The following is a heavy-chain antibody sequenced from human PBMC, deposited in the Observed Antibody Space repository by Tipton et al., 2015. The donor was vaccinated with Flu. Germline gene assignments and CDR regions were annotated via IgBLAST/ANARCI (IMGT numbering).Heavy chain of an antibody. CDR1: GFTFSSFV. Sequence: SLRLSCAASGFTFSSFVMHWVRQAPGKGLVWVSRINSDGSSTSYADSVKGRFTISRDNAKNTLYLQMNSLRAEDTAVYYCARDGEIYYFDYWGQGTLVTVSS. CDR2: INSDGSST. V-gene: IGHV3-74*01. D-gene: IGHD7-27*01. J-gene: IGHJ4*02. CDR3: ARDGEIYYFDY.